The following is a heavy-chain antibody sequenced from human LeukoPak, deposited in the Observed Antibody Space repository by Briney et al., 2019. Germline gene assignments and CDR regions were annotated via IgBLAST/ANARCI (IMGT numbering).Heavy chain of an antibody. CDR2: VSNGGDTP. CDR3: AKRAQGDSGWYTFDY. V-gene: IGHV3-23*01. J-gene: IGHJ4*02. CDR1: GFTFSTSA. Sequence: GGSLRLSWAASGFTFSTSAMNWVHQAPGKGLEWVSTVSNGGDTPYYADSVKGRVTISRDNSKNTLFLQMNSLRVDDTAVYYCAKRAQGDSGWYTFDYWGQGSLVTVSS. D-gene: IGHD6-19*01.